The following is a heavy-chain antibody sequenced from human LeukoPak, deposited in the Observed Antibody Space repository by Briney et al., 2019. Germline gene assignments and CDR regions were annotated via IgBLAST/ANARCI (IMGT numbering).Heavy chain of an antibody. J-gene: IGHJ4*02. D-gene: IGHD2-15*01. V-gene: IGHV4-4*07. CDR3: ARDRYCSGGSCYVDY. CDR1: GGSISSYY. CDR2: IYTSGST. Sequence: SETLSLTCTVSGGSISSYYWSWIRQPAGKGLEWMGRIYTSGSTNYNPSLKSRVTMSVDTSKNQFSLKLSSVTAADTAVYYCARDRYCSGGSCYVDYCGQGTLVTVSS.